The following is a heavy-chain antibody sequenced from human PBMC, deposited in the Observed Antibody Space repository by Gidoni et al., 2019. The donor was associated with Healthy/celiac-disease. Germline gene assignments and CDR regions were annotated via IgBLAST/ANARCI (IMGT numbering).Heavy chain of an antibody. J-gene: IGHJ6*02. V-gene: IGHV4-39*01. CDR1: GGSISSSSYY. D-gene: IGHD1-26*01. CDR3: AVLPKWELLHYYGMDV. Sequence: QLQLQESGPGLVKPSETLSLTCTVSGGSISSSSYYWGWIRQPPGKGLEWIGSIYYSGSTYYNPSLKSRVTISVDTSKNQFSLKLSSVTAADTAVYYCAVLPKWELLHYYGMDVWGQGTTVTVSS. CDR2: IYYSGST.